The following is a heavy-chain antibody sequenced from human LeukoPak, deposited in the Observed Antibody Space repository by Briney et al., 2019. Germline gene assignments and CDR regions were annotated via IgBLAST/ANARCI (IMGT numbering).Heavy chain of an antibody. V-gene: IGHV4-38-2*01. CDR1: GYSISSGYY. CDR3: ARSPWIQLWLGAFDI. J-gene: IGHJ3*02. Sequence: SETLSLTCAVSGYSISSGYYWGWIRQPPGKGLEWIGSIYHSGSTYYNPSLKSRVTISVDASKNPFSLKLSSVTAADTAVYYCARSPWIQLWLGAFDIWGQGTMVTVSS. D-gene: IGHD5-18*01. CDR2: IYHSGST.